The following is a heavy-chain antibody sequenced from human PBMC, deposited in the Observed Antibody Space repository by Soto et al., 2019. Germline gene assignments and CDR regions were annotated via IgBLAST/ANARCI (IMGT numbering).Heavy chain of an antibody. V-gene: IGHV5-51*01. D-gene: IGHD3-3*01. Sequence: RGESLKISCKGSGYNFAGYWIAWVRQMPRKGLELMGIIYPSDSDTRYRPSFQGQVTISADKSISSAYLQWSSLRASDTAMYYCARGGVSTRTLDYWGQGXPVTVYS. CDR2: IYPSDSDT. CDR1: GYNFAGYW. J-gene: IGHJ4*02. CDR3: ARGGVSTRTLDY.